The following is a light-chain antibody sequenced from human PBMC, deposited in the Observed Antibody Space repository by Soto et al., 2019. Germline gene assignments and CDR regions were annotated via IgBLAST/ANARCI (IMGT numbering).Light chain of an antibody. V-gene: IGKV1-39*01. CDR2: AAS. Sequence: DIQMTQSTSSLSASVGDRVTITCRASQSISSYLNWYQQKPGKAPKLLIDAASSLQSGLPSRFSGCGSGTDFTPTISRLQPDDWATYYCQQGYSTPLTFGPGTKVDIK. CDR3: QQGYSTPLT. CDR1: QSISSY. J-gene: IGKJ3*01.